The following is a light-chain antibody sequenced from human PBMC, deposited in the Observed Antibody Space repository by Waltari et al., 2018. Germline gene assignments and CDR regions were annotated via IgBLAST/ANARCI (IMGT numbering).Light chain of an antibody. V-gene: IGLV1-51*01. J-gene: IGLJ2*01. Sequence: QSVLTQPPSVSAAPGQDVPISCSGSSSNVGRNFVSWYQQLPGMAPKLLIHDDHRRRSVTPNRFSGSKSGTSATLAITGLQTDDEADYYCAAWDSSLRAMTFGGGTKLTAL. CDR3: AAWDSSLRAMT. CDR1: SSNVGRNF. CDR2: DDH.